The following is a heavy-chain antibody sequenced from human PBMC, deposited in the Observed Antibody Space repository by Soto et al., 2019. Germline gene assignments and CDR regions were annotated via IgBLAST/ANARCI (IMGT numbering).Heavy chain of an antibody. J-gene: IGHJ4*02. CDR1: GFTFSDHY. Sequence: GGSLRLSCAASGFTFSDHYMDWVRQAPGKGLEWVGRTRNKANSYTTEYAASVKGRFTISRDDSKNSLYLQMNSLKTEDTAVYYCARAYCGGDCYSYYFDYWGQGTLVTVSS. CDR2: TRNKANSYTT. CDR3: ARAYCGGDCYSYYFDY. D-gene: IGHD2-21*02. V-gene: IGHV3-72*01.